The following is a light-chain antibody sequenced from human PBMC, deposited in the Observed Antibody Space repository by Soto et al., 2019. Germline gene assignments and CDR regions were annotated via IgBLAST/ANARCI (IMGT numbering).Light chain of an antibody. Sequence: QSVLTQPPSASGTPGQRVTISCSGSTSNIESNYVYWYQQLPGTAPKLLIYRNSHRPSGVPDRFSGSKSGTSGSLVISGLRSEDEADYYCAAWDDSLSGVVFGGATKLTVL. J-gene: IGLJ2*01. CDR3: AAWDDSLSGVV. CDR1: TSNIESNY. CDR2: RNS. V-gene: IGLV1-47*01.